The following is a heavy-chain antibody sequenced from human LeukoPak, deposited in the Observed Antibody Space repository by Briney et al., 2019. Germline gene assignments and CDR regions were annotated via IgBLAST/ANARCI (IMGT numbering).Heavy chain of an antibody. D-gene: IGHD2-2*01. V-gene: IGHV4-39*07. CDR2: IYFSGST. CDR3: ARDSCNSTSCRKKFDN. J-gene: IGHJ4*02. Sequence: SETLSLTCTVSGDSISSANYCWGWVRQPPGKGLEWIGSIYFSGSTYYNPSLKSRVTISVETSKVQFSLKLSSVTAADTAGYYRARDSCNSTSCRKKFDNWGQGTLVTVSS. CDR1: GDSISSANYC.